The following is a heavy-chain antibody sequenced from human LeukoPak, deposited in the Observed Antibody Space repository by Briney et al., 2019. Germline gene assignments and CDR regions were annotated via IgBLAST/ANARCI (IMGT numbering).Heavy chain of an antibody. D-gene: IGHD6-13*01. CDR3: ARGIADPYSFDS. CDR2: SYYSGST. J-gene: IGHJ4*02. CDR1: GGSISSTTYY. V-gene: IGHV4-39*07. Sequence: PSETLSLTCTVSGGSISSTTYYWGRIRQPPGKGLEWIGSSYYSGSTYYNPSLKSRVTISVDTSKNQFSLNLSSVTAADTAVYYCARGIADPYSFDSWGQGTLVTVSS.